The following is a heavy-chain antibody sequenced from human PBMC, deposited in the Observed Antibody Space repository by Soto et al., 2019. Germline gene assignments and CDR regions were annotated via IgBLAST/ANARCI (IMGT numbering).Heavy chain of an antibody. CDR3: ARGITIFEGYFDY. Sequence: SETLSLTCTVSGGSTSSYYWSWIRQPPGKGLEWIGYIYYSGSTNYNPSLKSRVTISVDTSKNQFSLKLSSVTAADTAVYYCARGITIFEGYFDYWGQGTLVTVSS. V-gene: IGHV4-59*01. J-gene: IGHJ4*02. D-gene: IGHD3-3*01. CDR1: GGSTSSYY. CDR2: IYYSGST.